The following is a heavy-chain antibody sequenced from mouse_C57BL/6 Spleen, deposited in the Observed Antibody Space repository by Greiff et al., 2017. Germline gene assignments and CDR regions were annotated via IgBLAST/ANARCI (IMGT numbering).Heavy chain of an antibody. CDR2: ISDGGSYT. J-gene: IGHJ4*01. V-gene: IGHV5-4*03. D-gene: IGHD1-1*01. Sequence: DVMLVESGGGLVKPGGSLKLSCAASGFTFSSYAMSWVRQTPEKRLEWVATISDGGSYTYYPDNVKGRITISRDNAKNSLYLQMSHLKTEDTAMYYCARGEGVVALPAMDYWGQGTSGTVSS. CDR3: ARGEGVVALPAMDY. CDR1: GFTFSSYA.